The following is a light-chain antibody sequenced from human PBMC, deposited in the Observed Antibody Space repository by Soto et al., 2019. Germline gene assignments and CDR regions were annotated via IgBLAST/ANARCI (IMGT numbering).Light chain of an antibody. CDR2: DAS. CDR3: QQRSNWPPV. Sequence: EIVLTQSPATLSLSPGERATLSCRASQSISTYLDWYQQKPGQAPRLLIFDASNRATGIPARFSGSGSGTDFTLTISSLEPEDFAFYYGQQRSNWPPVFGGGTKVDIK. CDR1: QSISTY. J-gene: IGKJ4*01. V-gene: IGKV3-11*01.